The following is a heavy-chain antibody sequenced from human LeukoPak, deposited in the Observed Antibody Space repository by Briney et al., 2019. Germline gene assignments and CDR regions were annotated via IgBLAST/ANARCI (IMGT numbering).Heavy chain of an antibody. Sequence: SVKVACKASGGTFSSYAISWVRQAPGQGLEWMGGIIPIFGTANYAQKFQGRVTITADKSTSTAYMELSSLRSEDTAVYYCARLSPYGSGSVFDYWGQGTLVTVSS. J-gene: IGHJ4*02. V-gene: IGHV1-69*06. CDR3: ARLSPYGSGSVFDY. CDR1: GGTFSSYA. D-gene: IGHD3-10*01. CDR2: IIPIFGTA.